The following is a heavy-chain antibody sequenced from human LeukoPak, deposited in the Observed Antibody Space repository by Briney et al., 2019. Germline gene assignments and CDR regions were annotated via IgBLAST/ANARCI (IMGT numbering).Heavy chain of an antibody. D-gene: IGHD3-3*01. CDR1: GFTIRSYW. Sequence: GGSLRLSCAASGFTIRSYWMGWVRQAPGKGLEWVSSISSSSSYIYYADSLKGRFTISRDNAKNSLYLQMNSLRAEDTAVYYCARAFDDFWSGYHYFDYWGQGTLVTVSS. CDR2: ISSSSSYI. CDR3: ARAFDDFWSGYHYFDY. J-gene: IGHJ4*02. V-gene: IGHV3-21*01.